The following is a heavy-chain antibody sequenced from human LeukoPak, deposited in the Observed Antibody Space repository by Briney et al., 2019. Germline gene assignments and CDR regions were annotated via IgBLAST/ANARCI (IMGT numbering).Heavy chain of an antibody. J-gene: IGHJ4*02. CDR3: ARDGYTTDDFDY. Sequence: SETLSLTCAVYGGSFSGYYWSWIRQPPGKGLEWIGEINHSGSTNYNPSLKSRVTISVDKSKNQFSLKVTSVTAADTAVYYCARDGYTTDDFDYWGQGTLVTVSS. D-gene: IGHD3-16*02. CDR1: GGSFSGYY. V-gene: IGHV4-34*01. CDR2: INHSGST.